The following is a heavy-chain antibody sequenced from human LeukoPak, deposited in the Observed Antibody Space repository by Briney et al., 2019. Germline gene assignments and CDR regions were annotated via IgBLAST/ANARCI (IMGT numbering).Heavy chain of an antibody. J-gene: IGHJ6*02. CDR3: AKEPRVAAAGRGEPRVYYYYGMDV. D-gene: IGHD6-13*01. CDR2: ISNKGGST. CDR1: GFTFSSYG. Sequence: GGSLRLSCSASGFTFSSYGMHWVRQAPGKGLEYVSGISNKGGSTYYADSVKGRFTISRDNSKNSLYLQMNSLRTEDTALYYCAKEPRVAAAGRGEPRVYYYYGMDVWGQGTTVTVSS. V-gene: IGHV3-64*04.